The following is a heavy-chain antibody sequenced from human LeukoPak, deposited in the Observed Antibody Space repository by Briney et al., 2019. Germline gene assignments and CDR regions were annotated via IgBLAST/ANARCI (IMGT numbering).Heavy chain of an antibody. CDR2: INPNSGGT. CDR3: AREDRIMITFGGGGSFDY. D-gene: IGHD3-16*01. Sequence: GASVKVSCKASGYTFTGYYMHWVRQAPGQGLEWMGWINPNSGGTNYAQKFQGRVTMTRDTSISTAYMELSRLRSDDTAVYYCAREDRIMITFGGGGSFDYWGQGTLVTVSS. J-gene: IGHJ4*02. V-gene: IGHV1-2*02. CDR1: GYTFTGYY.